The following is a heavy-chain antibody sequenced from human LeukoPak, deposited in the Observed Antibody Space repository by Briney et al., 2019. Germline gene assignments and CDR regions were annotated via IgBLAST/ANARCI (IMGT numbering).Heavy chain of an antibody. J-gene: IGHJ4*02. CDR3: AKATDFWSGYPFDY. CDR2: IYSGGST. CDR1: GFTVSSNY. V-gene: IGHV3-66*01. Sequence: GGSLRLSCAASGFTVSSNYMSWVRQAPGKGLEWVSVIYSGGSTYYADSVKGRFTISRDNAKNTLYLQMNSLRAEDTAVYYCAKATDFWSGYPFDYWGQGTLVTVSS. D-gene: IGHD3-3*01.